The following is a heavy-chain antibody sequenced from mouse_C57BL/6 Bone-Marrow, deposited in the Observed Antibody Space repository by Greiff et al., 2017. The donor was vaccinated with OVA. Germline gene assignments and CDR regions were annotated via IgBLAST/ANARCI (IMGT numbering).Heavy chain of an antibody. Sequence: VQLQQSGPGLVKPSQSLSLTCSVTGYSITSGYYWNWIRQFPGNKLEWMGYISYDGSNNYNPSLKNRISITRDTSKNQFFLKLNSVTTEDTATYYCASRYYGSSYGYFDVWGTGTTVTVSS. CDR3: ASRYYGSSYGYFDV. J-gene: IGHJ1*03. CDR2: ISYDGSN. V-gene: IGHV3-6*01. D-gene: IGHD1-1*01. CDR1: GYSITSGYY.